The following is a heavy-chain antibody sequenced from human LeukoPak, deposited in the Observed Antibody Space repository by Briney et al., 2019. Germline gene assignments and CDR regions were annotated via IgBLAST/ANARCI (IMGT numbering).Heavy chain of an antibody. CDR2: ISWNSGSI. J-gene: IGHJ3*02. V-gene: IGHV3-9*01. CDR3: AKDIGSSGWYDAFDI. D-gene: IGHD6-19*01. Sequence: GRSLRLSCAASGFTFDDYAMHWVRQAPGKGLEWVSGISWNSGSIGYADSVKGRFTISRDNAKTSLYLQMNSLRAEDTALYYCAKDIGSSGWYDAFDIWGQGTMVTVSS. CDR1: GFTFDDYA.